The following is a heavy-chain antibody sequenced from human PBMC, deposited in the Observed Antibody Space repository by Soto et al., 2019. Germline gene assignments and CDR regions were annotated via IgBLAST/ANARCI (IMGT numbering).Heavy chain of an antibody. CDR2: IRSKAYGGTT. CDR3: SSYPPPFYFDY. V-gene: IGHV3-49*03. J-gene: IGHJ4*02. Sequence: GGSLRLSCTASGFTFGDYAMSWFRQAPGKGLEWVGFIRSKAYGGTTEYAASVKGRFTISRDDSKSIAYLQMNSLKTEDTAVYYCSSYPPPFYFDYWVQGTLVTVSS. CDR1: GFTFGDYA.